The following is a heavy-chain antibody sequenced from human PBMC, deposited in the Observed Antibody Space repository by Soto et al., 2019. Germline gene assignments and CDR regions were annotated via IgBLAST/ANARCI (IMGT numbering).Heavy chain of an antibody. CDR2: ISYDGSKT. J-gene: IGHJ4*02. CDR3: AKGDLDTSMAMAFDN. Sequence: QVQLVESGGGVVKPGRSLRLSCADSGFTFRSYGLHWVRQAPGKGLEWVAVISYDGSKTYYTNSVKGRFTISRDNFKNTLYLQMYSLRTEDTGVYYCAKGDLDTSMAMAFDNWGQGTLVTVSS. V-gene: IGHV3-30*18. D-gene: IGHD5-18*01. CDR1: GFTFRSYG.